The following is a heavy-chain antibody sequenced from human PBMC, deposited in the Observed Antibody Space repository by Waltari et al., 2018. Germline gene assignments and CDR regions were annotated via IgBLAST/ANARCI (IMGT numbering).Heavy chain of an antibody. Sequence: QVQLVESGGGVVQPGRSLRLSCAASGFTFSSYGMHWVRQAPGKGLEWVAVRSYDGSNKYYADSVKGRFTISRDKSKNTLYLQMNSLRVEDTAVYYCARALGDYWGQGTLVTVSS. CDR1: GFTFSSYG. J-gene: IGHJ4*02. CDR3: ARALGDY. CDR2: RSYDGSNK. V-gene: IGHV3-30*03. D-gene: IGHD7-27*01.